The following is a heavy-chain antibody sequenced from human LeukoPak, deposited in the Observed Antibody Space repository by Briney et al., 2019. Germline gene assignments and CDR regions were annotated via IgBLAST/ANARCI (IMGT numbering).Heavy chain of an antibody. V-gene: IGHV3-66*01. J-gene: IGHJ4*02. CDR1: GFSVSRNY. Sequence: GGSLRLSCAASGFSVSRNYMSWVRQAPGEGLEWVSLIYSGGSTSYADSVKGRFTISRGNSKNTLYLQMNSLRAEDTAVYYCARKTDHQTGGDYWGQGTLVTASA. CDR3: ARKTDHQTGGDY. D-gene: IGHD1-1*01. CDR2: IYSGGST.